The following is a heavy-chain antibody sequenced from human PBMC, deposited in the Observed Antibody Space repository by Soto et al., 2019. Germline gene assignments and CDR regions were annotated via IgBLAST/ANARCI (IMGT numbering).Heavy chain of an antibody. J-gene: IGHJ4*02. V-gene: IGHV3-30-3*01. Sequence: QVQLVESGGGVVQPGRSLRLSCAASGFTFSSYAMHWVRQAPGKGLEWVAVISYDGSNKYYADSVKGRFTISRDNSKNKLYLQMNSLRAEDKAVYYCARNDSPDLSQKIVVVVADIGYWGQGTLVTVYS. CDR1: GFTFSSYA. CDR2: ISYDGSNK. CDR3: ARNDSPDLSQKIVVVVADIGY. D-gene: IGHD2-15*01.